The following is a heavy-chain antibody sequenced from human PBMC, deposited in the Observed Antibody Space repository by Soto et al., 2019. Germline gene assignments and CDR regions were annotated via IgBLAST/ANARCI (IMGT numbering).Heavy chain of an antibody. J-gene: IGHJ4*02. V-gene: IGHV4-30-4*01. Sequence: SETLSLTCTVSGGSISSGDYYWSWIRQPPGKGLEWIGYIYYSGSTYYNPSLKSRVTISVDTSKNQFSLKLSSVTAADTAVYYCARARGLVEMATIFFDYWGQGNLVTVSS. CDR3: ARARGLVEMATIFFDY. CDR2: IYYSGST. CDR1: GGSISSGDYY. D-gene: IGHD5-12*01.